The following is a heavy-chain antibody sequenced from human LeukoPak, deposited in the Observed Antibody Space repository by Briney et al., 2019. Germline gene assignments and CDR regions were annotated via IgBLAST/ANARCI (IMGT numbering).Heavy chain of an antibody. CDR1: GASIGSAGYS. V-gene: IGHV4-31*03. CDR3: YGSGY. Sequence: SETLSLTCSVSGASIGSAGYSWSWIRQNPEKGLEWIGHIFNSGSPYYNPSLKSRVTFSVDKSKNQFSLELTSVTAADTAVYYCYGSGYWGQGTLVTVSS. D-gene: IGHD3-10*01. J-gene: IGHJ4*02. CDR2: IFNSGSP.